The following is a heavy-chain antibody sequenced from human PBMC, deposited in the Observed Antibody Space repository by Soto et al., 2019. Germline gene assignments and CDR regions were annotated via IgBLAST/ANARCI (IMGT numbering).Heavy chain of an antibody. CDR3: ARAIRATITGGYWDYYMDV. CDR2: INHSGST. J-gene: IGHJ6*03. D-gene: IGHD5-12*01. CDR1: GGSFSGYY. V-gene: IGHV4-34*01. Sequence: SETLSLTCAVYGGSFSGYYWSWIRQPPGKGLEWIGEINHSGSTNYNPSLKSRVTISVDTSKNQFSLKLSSVTAADTAVYYCARAIRATITGGYWDYYMDVWGKGTTVTVSS.